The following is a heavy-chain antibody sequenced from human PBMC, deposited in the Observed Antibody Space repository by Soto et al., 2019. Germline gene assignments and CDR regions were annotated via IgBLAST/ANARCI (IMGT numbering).Heavy chain of an antibody. CDR3: AKDSVSFNRIYDAFDI. V-gene: IGHV3-23*01. D-gene: IGHD3-3*02. CDR1: GFTFSNYA. CDR2: IGGGDDI. Sequence: GGSLRLSCEASGFTFSNYAMAWVRQAPGEGPEWVSTIGGGDDIFYAESVKGRFTISRDDSKNTMYLQTDNLRVEDTAIYFCAKDSVSFNRIYDAFDIWGQGTVVTVSS. J-gene: IGHJ3*02.